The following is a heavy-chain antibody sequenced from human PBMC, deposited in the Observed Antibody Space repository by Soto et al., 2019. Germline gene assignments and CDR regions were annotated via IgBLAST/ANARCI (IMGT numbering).Heavy chain of an antibody. Sequence: RRLSCAASGFTFSSYAMSWVRQASGKGLEWVSAISGSGGRTYYADSVKGRFTNSRDNSKNTLYLRMNSLSAEDTAVYYCAKGGVVDRIRRHGRALDIWSQGTIVTVSS. V-gene: IGHV3-23*01. CDR3: AKGGVVDRIRRHGRALDI. CDR1: GFTFSSYA. CDR2: ISGSGGRT. J-gene: IGHJ3*02. D-gene: IGHD3-22*01.